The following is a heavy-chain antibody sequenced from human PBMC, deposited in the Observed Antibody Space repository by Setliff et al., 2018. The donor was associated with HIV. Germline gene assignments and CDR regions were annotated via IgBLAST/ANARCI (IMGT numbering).Heavy chain of an antibody. CDR1: ADSIXWSX. J-gene: IGHJ4*02. V-gene: IGHV4-34*01. Sequence: PSXXLSLXXTASADSIXWSXXXXVRQPPRKGLEWLGGINPMGSTNYTPSLKSRVIIYVDTSKNQFSLKRSSVTAADTSXXXCARSRVRGVIIKGYWGQGTPVTVSS. CDR2: INPMGST. CDR3: ARSRVRGVIIKGY. D-gene: IGHD3-10*01.